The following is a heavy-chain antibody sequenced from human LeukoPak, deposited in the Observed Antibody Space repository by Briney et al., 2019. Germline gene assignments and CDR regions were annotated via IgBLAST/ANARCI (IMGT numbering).Heavy chain of an antibody. CDR1: GFTFSSYS. CDR2: ISSSSSYI. V-gene: IGHV3-21*01. Sequence: GGSLRLSCAASGFTFSSYSMNWVRQAPGKGLEWVSSISSSSSYIYYADSVKGRFTISRDNAKNSLYLQMNSLRAEDTAVCYCARDYGSGSYPYWFDPWGQGTLVTVSS. CDR3: ARDYGSGSYPYWFDP. D-gene: IGHD3-10*01. J-gene: IGHJ5*02.